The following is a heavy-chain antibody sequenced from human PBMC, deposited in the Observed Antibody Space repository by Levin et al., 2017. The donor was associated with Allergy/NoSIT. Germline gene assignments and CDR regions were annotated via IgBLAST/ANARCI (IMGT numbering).Heavy chain of an antibody. CDR3: ATNMVVVTPCAFDI. CDR1: GGSVSSASYYY. J-gene: IGHJ3*02. V-gene: IGHV4-61*01. D-gene: IGHD2-15*01. Sequence: SQTLSLTCTVSGGSVSSASYYYWSWIRQPPGKGLEWIGYIYYSGSTNYNPSLKSRVTISVDTSKNQFSLKLSSVTAADTAVYYCATNMVVVTPCAFDIWGQGTMVTVSS. CDR2: IYYSGST.